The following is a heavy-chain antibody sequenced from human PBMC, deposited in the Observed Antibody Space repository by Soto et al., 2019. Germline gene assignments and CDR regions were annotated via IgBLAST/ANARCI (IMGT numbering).Heavy chain of an antibody. Sequence: GGSLRLPCAASGFTFSSYGMHWVRQAPGKGLEWVAVIWYDGSNKYYADSVKGRFTISRDNSKNTLYLQMNSLRAEDTAVYYCATSAAIVGVLDYWGQGTLVTVSS. V-gene: IGHV3-33*01. D-gene: IGHD2-2*01. CDR1: GFTFSSYG. CDR2: IWYDGSNK. J-gene: IGHJ4*02. CDR3: ATSAAIVGVLDY.